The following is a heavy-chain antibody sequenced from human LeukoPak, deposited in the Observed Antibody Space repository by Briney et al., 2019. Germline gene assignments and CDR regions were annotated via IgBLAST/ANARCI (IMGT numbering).Heavy chain of an antibody. V-gene: IGHV3-11*04. CDR2: ISSSGGTM. CDR1: GFTFDDFY. Sequence: GGSLRLSCAVSGFTFDDFYMSWIRQAPGKGLEWIAYISSSGGTMNFADSVKGRFTISRDNAKNSLSLQMNRLRVEDTAVYYCARVTRGGSDFDYWGQGTQVTVSS. CDR3: ARVTRGGSDFDY. D-gene: IGHD4-23*01. J-gene: IGHJ4*02.